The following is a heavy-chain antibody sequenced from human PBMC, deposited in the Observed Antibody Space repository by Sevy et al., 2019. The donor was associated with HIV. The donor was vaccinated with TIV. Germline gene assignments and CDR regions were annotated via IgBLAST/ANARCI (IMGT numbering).Heavy chain of an antibody. J-gene: IGHJ5*02. CDR2: ISGSGGSA. CDR1: GFPFSSYA. V-gene: IGHV3-23*01. CDR3: AKGLRGTTTNNWFDP. D-gene: IGHD4-17*01. Sequence: GGSLRLSCAASGFPFSSYAMSWVRQAPGKGLEWVSTISGSGGSAYYADSVKGRFTISRANSKNTLFLQMHSLGAEDTAVYYCAKGLRGTTTNNWFDPWGQGTLVTVSS.